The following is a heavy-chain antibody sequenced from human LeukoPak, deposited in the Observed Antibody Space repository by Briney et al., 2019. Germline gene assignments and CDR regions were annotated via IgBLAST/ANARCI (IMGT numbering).Heavy chain of an antibody. D-gene: IGHD4-23*01. CDR3: ARDYAGFPRSLLSPGGIAVGRAVY. CDR1: GLDFTTYW. CDR2: IKQDGSEK. Sequence: GGSLRLSCAASGLDFTTYWMSWVRRGPGMGLEWVANIKQDGSEKNNADSVKGRFPISRDNPTTSLSLRMTSLRAEDTPFIYVARDYAGFPRSLLSPGGIAVGRAVYWGQGTLGTVSS. J-gene: IGHJ4*02. V-gene: IGHV3-7*01.